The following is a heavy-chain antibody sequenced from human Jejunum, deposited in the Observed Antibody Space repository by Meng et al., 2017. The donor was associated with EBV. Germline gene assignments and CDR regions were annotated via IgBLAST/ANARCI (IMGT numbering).Heavy chain of an antibody. Sequence: GPGLVKPSGTRSLPAAVPGDSIDSRNWWSWVRQSPERGLEWIGEIYYSGSTNYNPSLKSRVTILVDRSENHFSLHLSSVTAADTAVYYCVRGGDYCLVYWGQGTLVTVSS. CDR1: GDSIDSRNW. V-gene: IGHV4-4*02. D-gene: IGHD2-21*02. CDR2: IYYSGST. CDR3: VRGGDYCLVY. J-gene: IGHJ4*02.